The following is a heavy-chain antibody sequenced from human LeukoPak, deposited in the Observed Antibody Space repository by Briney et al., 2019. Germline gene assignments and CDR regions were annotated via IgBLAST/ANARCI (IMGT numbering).Heavy chain of an antibody. D-gene: IGHD3-10*01. Sequence: PSETLSLTCTVSGGSISTSTYWGWIRQPPGKGLEWVGNIYYSGSTYYNPSLKSRVTISVDTSKNQFSLKLNSVTAADTAVYYCARNKYYYGSGNYGVPNWFDPWGQGTLVTVSS. CDR3: ARNKYYYGSGNYGVPNWFDP. J-gene: IGHJ5*02. CDR1: GGSISTSTY. CDR2: IYYSGST. V-gene: IGHV4-39*01.